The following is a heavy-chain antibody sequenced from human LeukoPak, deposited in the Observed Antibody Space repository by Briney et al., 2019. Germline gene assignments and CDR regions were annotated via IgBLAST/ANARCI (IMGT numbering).Heavy chain of an antibody. CDR2: LYSGGST. CDR3: ARDRLYCSGGSCKRTLTSESGYYMDV. Sequence: GGSLRLSCAASGFTVSRNYMSWVRQAPGKGLEWVSVLYSGGSTNYADSVKGRFTISRDNSKNTLYLQMNSLRAEDTAVYYCARDRLYCSGGSCKRTLTSESGYYMDVWGKGTTVTVSS. D-gene: IGHD2-15*01. J-gene: IGHJ6*03. V-gene: IGHV3-53*05. CDR1: GFTVSRNY.